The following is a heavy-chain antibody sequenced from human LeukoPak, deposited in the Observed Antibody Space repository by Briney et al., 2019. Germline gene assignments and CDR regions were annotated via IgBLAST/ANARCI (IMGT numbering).Heavy chain of an antibody. D-gene: IGHD6-13*01. CDR2: ILYDGSKK. J-gene: IGHJ3*01. CDR3: ANFEGSSQAFHL. V-gene: IGHV3-30*18. Sequence: PGGSLRLSCATSGFTFTDAWMNWVRQAPGKGLEWVASILYDGSKKYYADSVKGRFSIYRDNSNYTLFLQMNSLRADDTAVYYCANFEGSSQAFHLWGQGTLVTVSS. CDR1: GFTFTDAW.